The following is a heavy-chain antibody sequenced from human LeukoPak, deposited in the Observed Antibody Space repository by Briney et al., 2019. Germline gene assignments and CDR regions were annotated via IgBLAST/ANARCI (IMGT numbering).Heavy chain of an antibody. V-gene: IGHV3-23*01. Sequence: SGGSLRLSCAASGFTFSSYAMSWVRQAPGKGLEWVSTLSGSGITTYYADSVKGRFTISRDNSKNTLYLQMNSLRAKDTAVYYCAKGIYSSGWSYFDYWGHGTLVTVSS. CDR3: AKGIYSSGWSYFDY. D-gene: IGHD6-19*01. CDR2: LSGSGITT. CDR1: GFTFSSYA. J-gene: IGHJ4*01.